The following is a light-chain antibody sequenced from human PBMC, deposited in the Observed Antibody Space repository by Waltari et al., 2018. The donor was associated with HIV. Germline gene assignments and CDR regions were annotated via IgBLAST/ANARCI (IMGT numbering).Light chain of an antibody. V-gene: IGLV8-61*01. CDR3: VLYMGSGLWV. CDR1: SGPVSTSYY. CDR2: STN. Sequence: QTVVTQEPSFSVSPGGTVTLTCGLSSGPVSTSYYPSWSQQTPGQAPRTLIHSTNTRSSGVPDRFSGSIVGNKAALTITGAQADDESDYYCVLYMGSGLWVFGGGTKLTVL. J-gene: IGLJ3*02.